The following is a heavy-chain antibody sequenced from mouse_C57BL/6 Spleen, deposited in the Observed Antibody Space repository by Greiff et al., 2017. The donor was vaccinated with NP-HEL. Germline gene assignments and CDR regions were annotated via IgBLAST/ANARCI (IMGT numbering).Heavy chain of an antibody. D-gene: IGHD1-1*01. CDR1: GYTFTSYW. CDR3: TPYYYGTPAWFAY. Sequence: VQLQQPGAELVKPGASVKMSCKASGYTFTSYWITWVKQTPVHGLEWIGAIDPETGGTAYNQKFKGKAILTADKSSSTAYMELRSLTSEDSAVYYCTPYYYGTPAWFAYWGQGTLVTVSA. CDR2: IDPETGGT. V-gene: IGHV1-15*01. J-gene: IGHJ3*01.